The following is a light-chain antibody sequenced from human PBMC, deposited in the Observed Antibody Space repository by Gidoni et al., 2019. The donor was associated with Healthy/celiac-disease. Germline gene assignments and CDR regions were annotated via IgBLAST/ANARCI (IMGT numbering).Light chain of an antibody. CDR1: QSISSY. CDR3: QQSYS. CDR2: AAS. Sequence: DIQMTQSPSSLSASVGDRVTITCRASQSISSYLNWYQQKPGKAPKLLIYAASSLQSGVPSRFSVSGSGTDLTLTISSLQPEDFATYYCQQSYSFGGGTKVEIK. V-gene: IGKV1-39*01. J-gene: IGKJ4*01.